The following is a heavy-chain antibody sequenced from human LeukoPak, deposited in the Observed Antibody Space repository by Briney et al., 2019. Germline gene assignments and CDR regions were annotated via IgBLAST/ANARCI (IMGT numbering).Heavy chain of an antibody. Sequence: GGSLRLSCAASGFTFSSYWMSWVRQAPGKGLEWVANIKQDGSEKYYVDSVKGRFTISRDNARNSLYLQMNSLRAEDTAVYYCAREMYTSGWVPTGMDVWGQGTTVTVSS. CDR2: IKQDGSEK. J-gene: IGHJ6*02. D-gene: IGHD6-19*01. CDR3: AREMYTSGWVPTGMDV. CDR1: GFTFSSYW. V-gene: IGHV3-7*01.